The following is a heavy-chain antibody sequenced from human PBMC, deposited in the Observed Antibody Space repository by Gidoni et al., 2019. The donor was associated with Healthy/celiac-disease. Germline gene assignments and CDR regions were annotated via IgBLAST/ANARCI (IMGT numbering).Heavy chain of an antibody. D-gene: IGHD6-19*01. CDR2: ISWNIGSI. V-gene: IGHV3-9*01. Sequence: EVQLVESGGGLVQPGRSLRLSCAASGFTFDDYAMHWVRQAPGKGLEWVSGISWNIGSIGYADSVKGRFTISRDNDKNSLYLQMNSLRAEDTALYYCAGQWLSKIRYFDLWGRGTLVTVSS. CDR3: AGQWLSKIRYFDL. CDR1: GFTFDDYA. J-gene: IGHJ2*01.